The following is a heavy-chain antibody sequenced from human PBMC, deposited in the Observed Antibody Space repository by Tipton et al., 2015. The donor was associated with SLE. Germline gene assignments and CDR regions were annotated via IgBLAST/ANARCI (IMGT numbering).Heavy chain of an antibody. CDR1: GGSISSYC. Sequence: TLSLTCTVSGGSISSYCWSWIRQPPGKGLEWIGYIYYSGSTNYNPSLKSRVTISVDTSKNQFSLKLSSVTAADTAVYYCARAGVLENYFDYWGQGTLVTVSS. J-gene: IGHJ4*02. CDR2: IYYSGST. CDR3: ARAGVLENYFDY. D-gene: IGHD2-8*01. V-gene: IGHV4-59*01.